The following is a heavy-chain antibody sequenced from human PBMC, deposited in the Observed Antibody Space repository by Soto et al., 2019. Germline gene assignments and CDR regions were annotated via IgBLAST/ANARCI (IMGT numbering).Heavy chain of an antibody. CDR2: ISYDGSKT. D-gene: IGHD3-10*01. Sequence: QVQLVESGGGVVQPGESLRLSCAASGFSFSGYGMHWVRQAPGKGLGWVAVISYDGSKTYYAESVKGRFSISRDNSKNTLYLQMNSLSADDAAGYYWSRGVVGVGAINYWGQGTLVTVSS. V-gene: IGHV3-30*19. J-gene: IGHJ4*02. CDR1: GFSFSGYG. CDR3: SRGVVGVGAINY.